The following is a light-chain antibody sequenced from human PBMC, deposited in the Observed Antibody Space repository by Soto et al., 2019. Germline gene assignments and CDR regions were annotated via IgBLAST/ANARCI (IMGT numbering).Light chain of an antibody. CDR1: QSVSNNY. CDR2: GAS. J-gene: IGKJ1*01. V-gene: IGKV3-20*01. Sequence: EIALTQSPGTLSLSPGERATPSCTSSQSVSNNYLAWYQQKPGQAPRLVIYGASTRATGIPDRFSASGSGTDFTLTITRLEPEDFAVYYCQQYGSSPGTLGQGTKVDIK. CDR3: QQYGSSPGT.